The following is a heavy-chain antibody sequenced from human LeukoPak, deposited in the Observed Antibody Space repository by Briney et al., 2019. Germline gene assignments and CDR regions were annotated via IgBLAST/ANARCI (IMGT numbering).Heavy chain of an antibody. V-gene: IGHV4-34*01. Sequence: PSETLSLTCAVYGGSFSGYYWSWIRQPPGKGLEWIGEINHSGSTNYNPSLKSRVTISVDTSKNQFSLKLSSVTAADTAVYYCARVVRGVIRYYYYYYYMDVWGKGTAVTVSS. CDR3: ARVVRGVIRYYYYYYYMDV. CDR1: GGSFSGYY. J-gene: IGHJ6*03. D-gene: IGHD3-10*02. CDR2: INHSGST.